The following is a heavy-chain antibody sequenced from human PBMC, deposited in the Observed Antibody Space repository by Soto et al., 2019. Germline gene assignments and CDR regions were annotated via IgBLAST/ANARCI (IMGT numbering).Heavy chain of an antibody. CDR3: ATVVVVAAAFQRVDAFDI. CDR2: IIPILGIA. D-gene: IGHD2-15*01. V-gene: IGHV1-69*02. CDR1: GGTFSSYT. Sequence: QVQLVQSGAEVKKPGSSVKVSCKASGGTFSSYTISWVRQAPGQGLEWMGRIIPILGIANYAQKCQGSVPITAEKSTSTAYMELSSLRSEDTAVYYWATVVVVAAAFQRVDAFDIWGQGTMVTVSS. J-gene: IGHJ3*02.